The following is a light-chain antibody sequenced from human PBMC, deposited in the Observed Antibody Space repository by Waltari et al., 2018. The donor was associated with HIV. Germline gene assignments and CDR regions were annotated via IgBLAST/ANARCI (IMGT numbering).Light chain of an antibody. V-gene: IGLV1-40*01. J-gene: IGLJ2*01. CDR1: SSDIGAPYD. CDR2: SNN. CDR3: QSYDNSLKVI. Sequence: QSVLTQPPSMSAAPGQRVTIPCTGSSSDIGAPYDVPWYPQVPGTAPKLLIYSNNNRPSGVPDRFSGSKSGTSASLAITGLQPEDEADYYCQSYDNSLKVIFGGGTRLTVL.